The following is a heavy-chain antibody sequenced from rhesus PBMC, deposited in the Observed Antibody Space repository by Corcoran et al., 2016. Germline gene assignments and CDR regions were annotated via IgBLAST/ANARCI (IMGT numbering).Heavy chain of an antibody. D-gene: IGHD6-19*01. CDR1: GFTFGSYA. CDR3: ARGDMSSSFDY. CDR2: IIPIVGIT. V-gene: IGHV1-198*02. Sequence: QVQLVQSGAEVKKPGASVKVSCKASGFTFGSYAISWVRQAPGQGLEWRGVIIPIVGITNYAEKVQGRVTITADTSTSTAYMGLSSLRSEDTAVDYCARGDMSSSFDYWGQGVLVTVSS. J-gene: IGHJ4*01.